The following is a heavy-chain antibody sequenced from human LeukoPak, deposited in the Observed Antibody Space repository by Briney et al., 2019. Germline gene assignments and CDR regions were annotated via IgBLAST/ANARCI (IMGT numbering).Heavy chain of an antibody. V-gene: IGHV1-2*02. CDR1: GYTFTGYY. J-gene: IGHJ6*03. Sequence: ASVKVSWKASGYTFTGYYMHWVPQAPGQGLEGMGWINPNTGGTKYAQKFQGRVSMTRDTSISTAYMELSRLRSDDTAVYYCARDARRGYYYYMDVWGKGTTVTVSS. CDR2: INPNTGGT. CDR3: ARDARRGYYYYMDV.